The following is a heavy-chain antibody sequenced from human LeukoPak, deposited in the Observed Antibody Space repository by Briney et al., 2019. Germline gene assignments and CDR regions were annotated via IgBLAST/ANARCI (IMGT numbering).Heavy chain of an antibody. V-gene: IGHV3-30*04. CDR1: GFTFSNYA. Sequence: PGGSLRLSCAASGFTFSNYAMHWVRQAPGKGLEWVALISYDGGNKYYADSMKGRFTISRDNAKNSLYLQMNSLRAEDTAVYYCAELGITMIGGVWGKGTTVTISS. CDR2: ISYDGGNK. D-gene: IGHD3-10*02. J-gene: IGHJ6*04. CDR3: AELGITMIGGV.